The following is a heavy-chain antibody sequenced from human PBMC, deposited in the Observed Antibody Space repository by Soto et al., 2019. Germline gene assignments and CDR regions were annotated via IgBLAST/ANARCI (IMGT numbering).Heavy chain of an antibody. CDR1: GGSISSYY. J-gene: IGHJ6*02. V-gene: IGHV4-34*01. Sequence: PSETLSLTCTVSGGSISSYYWSWIRQPPGKGLEWIGEINHSGSTNYNPSLKSRVTISVDTSKNQFSLKLSSVTAADTAVYYCGRDRYSSSWHYYYYGMDVWGQGTTVTVSS. CDR3: GRDRYSSSWHYYYYGMDV. CDR2: INHSGST. D-gene: IGHD6-13*01.